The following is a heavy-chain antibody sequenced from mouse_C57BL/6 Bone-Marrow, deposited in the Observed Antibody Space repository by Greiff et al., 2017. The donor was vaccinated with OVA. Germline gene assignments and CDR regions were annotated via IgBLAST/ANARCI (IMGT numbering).Heavy chain of an antibody. J-gene: IGHJ4*01. D-gene: IGHD2-2*01. CDR2: IWSDGST. Sequence: QVQLKQSGPGLVAPSQSLSITCTVSGFSLTSYGVHWVRQPPGQGLEWLVVIWSDGSTTYNSALKSRLSISKDNSKSQVFLKMNSLQTDDTAMYYCARHYGYPYYYAMDYWGQGTSVTVSS. CDR3: ARHYGYPYYYAMDY. V-gene: IGHV2-6-1*01. CDR1: GFSLTSYG.